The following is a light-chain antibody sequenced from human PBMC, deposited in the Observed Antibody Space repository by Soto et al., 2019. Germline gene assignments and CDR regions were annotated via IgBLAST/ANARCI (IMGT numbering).Light chain of an antibody. V-gene: IGKV3-20*01. CDR3: QQYDSSPLT. CDR1: QSVRSSH. J-gene: IGKJ4*01. Sequence: EIVLTQSPVTLSLSPVERDTLSCMASQSVRSSHLAWYQQKPGQAPRLLIYGASSRATGIPDRFSGSGSGADSTLTISRLEPEDFAVYYCQQYDSSPLTFGGGTKVDIK. CDR2: GAS.